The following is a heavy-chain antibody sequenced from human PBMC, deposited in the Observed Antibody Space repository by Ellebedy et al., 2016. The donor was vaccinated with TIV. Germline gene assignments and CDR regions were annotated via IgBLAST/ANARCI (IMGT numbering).Heavy chain of an antibody. V-gene: IGHV1-69*13. CDR2: IIPIFGTA. CDR1: GCTFSSYA. J-gene: IGHJ4*02. CDR3: ARGTDYGDYLYRFDY. D-gene: IGHD4-17*01. Sequence: ASVKVSCKASGCTFSSYAISWVRQAPGQGLEWMGGIIPIFGTANYAQKFQGRVTITADESTSTAYMELSSLRSEDTAVYYCARGTDYGDYLYRFDYWGQGTLVTVSS.